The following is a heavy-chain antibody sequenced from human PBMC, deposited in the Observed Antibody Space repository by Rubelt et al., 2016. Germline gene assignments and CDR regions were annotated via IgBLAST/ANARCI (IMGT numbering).Heavy chain of an antibody. V-gene: IGHV4-59*01. Sequence: QVQLQESGPGLVKPSETLSLTCTVSGGSISSYYWSWIRQPPGKGLEWIGYIYYSGSTNYNPSLKSRVTISVDTSKNQVSLKLSSVTAADTAVDYCAGGITIFGVASGYFDYWGQGTLVTVSS. J-gene: IGHJ4*02. CDR3: AGGITIFGVASGYFDY. D-gene: IGHD3-3*01. CDR2: IYYSGST. CDR1: GGSISSYY.